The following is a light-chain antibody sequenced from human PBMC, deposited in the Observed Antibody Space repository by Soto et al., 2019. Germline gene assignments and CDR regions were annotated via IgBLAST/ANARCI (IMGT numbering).Light chain of an antibody. CDR2: QDK. CDR3: QAWDRNTVA. V-gene: IGLV3-1*01. J-gene: IGLJ2*01. CDR1: RLGDKY. Sequence: SYELTQAPSVSVSTGQTAGITCSGARLGDKYVYWYQQKPVQSPVLVIHQDKKRPSGIPERFSGSNSGNTATLTISGTQAMDEADFYCQAWDRNTVAFGGGTKLTVL.